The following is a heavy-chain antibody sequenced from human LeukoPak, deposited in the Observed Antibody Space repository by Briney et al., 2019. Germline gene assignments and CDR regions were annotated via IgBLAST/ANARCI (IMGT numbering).Heavy chain of an antibody. CDR2: ISYDGSNK. CDR3: AKGRCSSTSCYLGDSNWFDP. V-gene: IGHV3-30*18. J-gene: IGHJ5*02. D-gene: IGHD2-2*01. CDR1: GFTFSSYG. Sequence: GASRRLSCAASGFTFSSYGMHWVRQAPGKGLEWVAVISYDGSNKYYADSVKGRFTISRDNSKNTLYLQMNSLRAEDTAVYYCAKGRCSSTSCYLGDSNWFDPWGQGTLVTVSS.